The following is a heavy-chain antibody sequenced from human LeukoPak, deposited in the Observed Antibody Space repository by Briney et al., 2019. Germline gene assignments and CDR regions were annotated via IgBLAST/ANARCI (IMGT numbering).Heavy chain of an antibody. D-gene: IGHD4-17*01. Sequence: SETLSLTCTVSGASVRNEYWSWVRQPPGKGLEWIGEIDDSGTTNYRPSLKSRVTISVDTSKNQFSLKLSSVTAADTAVYYCARGVRMTTVPNDAFDIWGQGTMVTVSS. V-gene: IGHV4-59*02. J-gene: IGHJ3*02. CDR3: ARGVRMTTVPNDAFDI. CDR1: GASVRNEY. CDR2: IDDSGTT.